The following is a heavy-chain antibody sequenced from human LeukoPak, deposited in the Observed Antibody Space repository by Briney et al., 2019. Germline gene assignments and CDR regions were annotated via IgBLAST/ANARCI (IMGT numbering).Heavy chain of an antibody. D-gene: IGHD6-13*01. CDR1: GGSISSYY. J-gene: IGHJ4*02. CDR3: ARHIAAAGN. V-gene: IGHV4-59*08. CDR2: IYYSGST. Sequence: PSETLSLTCTVSGGSISSYYWSWIRQPPGKGLEWIGCIYYSGSTNYDPSLKSRVTISVDTSKNQFSLKLSSVTAADTAVYYCARHIAAAGNWGQGTLVTVSS.